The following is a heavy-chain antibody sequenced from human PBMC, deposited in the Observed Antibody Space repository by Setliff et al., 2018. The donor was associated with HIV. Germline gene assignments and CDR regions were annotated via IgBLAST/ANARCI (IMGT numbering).Heavy chain of an antibody. CDR1: GYTFTAYG. Sequence: GASVKVSCKPSGYTFTAYGLSWVRQAPGQGLEWMGWISTYSDETSYAQNLQGRVTMTTDTSTSTAYMELRKLTFDDTAVYFCARLGSGWSDSYYYAMDVWGQGTTVTVSS. J-gene: IGHJ6*02. CDR3: ARLGSGWSDSYYYAMDV. D-gene: IGHD6-19*01. CDR2: ISTYSDET. V-gene: IGHV1-18*01.